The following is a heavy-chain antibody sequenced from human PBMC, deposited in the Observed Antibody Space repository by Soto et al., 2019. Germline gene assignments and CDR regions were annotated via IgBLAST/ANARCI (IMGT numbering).Heavy chain of an antibody. Sequence: GGSLRLSCAASGFTFSSYAMSWVRQAPGKGLEWVANINQDGSEDYYVGSVKGRFTISRDNSKNTLYLQMNSLRAEDTAVYYCAKSSLDYDFWSGYYTAYYYGMDVWGQGTTVTISS. V-gene: IGHV3-7*03. CDR1: GFTFSSYA. J-gene: IGHJ6*02. CDR3: AKSSLDYDFWSGYYTAYYYGMDV. CDR2: INQDGSED. D-gene: IGHD3-3*01.